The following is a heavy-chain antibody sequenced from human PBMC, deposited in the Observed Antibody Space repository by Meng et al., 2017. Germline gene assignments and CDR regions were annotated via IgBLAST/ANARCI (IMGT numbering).Heavy chain of an antibody. CDR3: ARSDWFDP. Sequence: EGHLVESVRCSVQSWGCLRLSCPASGFTFRNYWMHWVRQAPGKGLVWVSRIKPDGTMTVYADSVKGRFTISRDNAKNTLYLQMNSLRSDDTAVYYCARSDWFDPWGQGTLVTVSS. CDR1: GFTFRNYW. CDR2: IKPDGTMT. J-gene: IGHJ5*02. V-gene: IGHV3-74*01.